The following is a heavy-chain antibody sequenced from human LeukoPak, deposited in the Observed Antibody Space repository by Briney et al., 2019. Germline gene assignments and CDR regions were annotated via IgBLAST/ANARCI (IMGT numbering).Heavy chain of an antibody. CDR2: ISYSGST. J-gene: IGHJ6*03. CDR3: ARVSWFPGTSYYYMDV. V-gene: IGHV4-59*01. CDR1: DGSISSFY. D-gene: IGHD1-1*01. Sequence: SETLSLTCTVSDGSISSFYWSWIRQPPGKGLEWIGYISYSGSTNYNPSLKSRVTISVDTSKNQFSLKLSSVTAADTAVYFCARVSWFPGTSYYYMDVWGKGTTVTVSS.